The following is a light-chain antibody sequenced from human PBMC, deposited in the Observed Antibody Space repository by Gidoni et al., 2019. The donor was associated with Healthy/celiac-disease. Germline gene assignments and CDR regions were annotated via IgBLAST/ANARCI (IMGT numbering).Light chain of an antibody. CDR1: QRISSY. Sequence: DIQMTQSPSSLSASVGDRVTITCRASQRISSYLNWYQQKPGKAPKLLIYAASSLQSGVPSRFSGSGSGTDFTLTISSLQPEDFATYYCQQSYSTSRITFGQGTRLEIK. CDR2: AAS. V-gene: IGKV1-39*01. J-gene: IGKJ5*01. CDR3: QQSYSTSRIT.